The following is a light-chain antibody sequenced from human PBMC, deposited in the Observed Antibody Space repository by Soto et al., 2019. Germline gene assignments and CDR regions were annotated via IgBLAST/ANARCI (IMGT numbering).Light chain of an antibody. Sequence: QSALTQPASVSGSPGQSITISCTGTSSDVGSYNLVSWYQQHPGKAPKLMIYEDSKRPSGVSNRFSGSKSGNTASLTISGLHAEDEDDYDCCSYAGSSTSHVVFGGGTKLTVL. CDR2: EDS. CDR3: CSYAGSSTSHVV. J-gene: IGLJ2*01. CDR1: SSDVGSYNL. V-gene: IGLV2-23*01.